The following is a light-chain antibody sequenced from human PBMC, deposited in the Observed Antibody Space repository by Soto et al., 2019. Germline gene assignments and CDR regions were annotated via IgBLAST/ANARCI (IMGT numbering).Light chain of an antibody. J-gene: IGKJ4*01. CDR3: QQYNNWPPLT. CDR1: QSVSSN. Sequence: EIVMTQSPATLSVSPGERATLSSRASQSVSSNLAWYQQKPGQAPRLLIYGASTRAAGIPARFSGSGSGTEFTLPISSMQSEDFAVYYCQQYNNWPPLTFGGGTKVEIK. V-gene: IGKV3-15*01. CDR2: GAS.